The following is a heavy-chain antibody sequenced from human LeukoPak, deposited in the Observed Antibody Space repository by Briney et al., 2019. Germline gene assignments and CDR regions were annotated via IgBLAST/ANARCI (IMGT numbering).Heavy chain of an antibody. D-gene: IGHD5-18*01. CDR3: ARDPGNGGSYGLIDY. CDR2: INPSGGST. Sequence: ASVKVSCKASGYTFTSYYMHWVRQAPGQGLEWMGIINPSGGSTSYAQKFQGRVTMTRDTSTSTVYMELSSLRSEDTAVYYCARDPGNGGSYGLIDYWGQGTLVTVSS. V-gene: IGHV1-46*01. J-gene: IGHJ4*02. CDR1: GYTFTSYY.